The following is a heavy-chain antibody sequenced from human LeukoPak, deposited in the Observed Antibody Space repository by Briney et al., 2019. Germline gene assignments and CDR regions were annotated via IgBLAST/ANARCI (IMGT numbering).Heavy chain of an antibody. CDR1: GFTFSNYA. J-gene: IGHJ4*02. V-gene: IGHV3-30-3*01. Sequence: GGSLRLSCAASGFTFSNYAMHWVRQAPGKGLEWVAVISYGGSNKYYADSVKGRFTISRDNSKNTLYLQMNSLRAEDTAVYYCARAGYYYDSSGYYPLWGQGTLVTVSS. CDR3: ARAGYYYDSSGYYPL. CDR2: ISYGGSNK. D-gene: IGHD3-22*01.